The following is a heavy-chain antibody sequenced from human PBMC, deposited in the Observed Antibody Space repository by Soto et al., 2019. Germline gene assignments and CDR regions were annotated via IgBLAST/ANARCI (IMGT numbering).Heavy chain of an antibody. J-gene: IGHJ5*02. CDR3: ARDGDGYNVEWFDP. CDR1: GDSVSSNSAA. V-gene: IGHV6-1*01. D-gene: IGHD5-12*01. CDR2: TYYRSKWFN. Sequence: SQTLSLTCAISGDSVSSNSAAWNWIRQSPSRGLEWLGRTYYRSKWFNEYAVAVETRIIINPDTSKNQFSLQLNSVTPEDTAVYYCARDGDGYNVEWFDPWGQGTLVTVSS.